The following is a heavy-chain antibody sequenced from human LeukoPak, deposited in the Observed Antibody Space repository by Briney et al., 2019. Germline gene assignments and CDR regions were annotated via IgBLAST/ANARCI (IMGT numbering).Heavy chain of an antibody. J-gene: IGHJ4*02. Sequence: GRCLRLSCAVSGFSFSAYSMHWVRQAPGKGLKWVSSISSRSNYIHYADSLKGRFTISRDDAANSLYLQMNSLRAEDTALYYCARGLPDSSGYYYGGDYFDFWGQGILVTVSS. CDR1: GFSFSAYS. D-gene: IGHD3-22*01. V-gene: IGHV3-21*06. CDR3: ARGLPDSSGYYYGGDYFDF. CDR2: ISSRSNYI.